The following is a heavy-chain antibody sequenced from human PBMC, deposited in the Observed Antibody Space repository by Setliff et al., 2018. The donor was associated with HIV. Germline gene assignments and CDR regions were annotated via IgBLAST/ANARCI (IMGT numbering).Heavy chain of an antibody. Sequence: ASVKVSCKASGYTFTSYGISWVRQAPGQGLEWMGSINPNTGGTNYAQKFQGRVTVTRDSPTRTAYMELKRLKSDDTAVYFCARDNRFDYNSGWPLDYWGQGTLVTVSS. CDR3: ARDNRFDYNSGWPLDY. J-gene: IGHJ4*02. D-gene: IGHD6-19*01. V-gene: IGHV1-2*02. CDR2: INPNTGGT. CDR1: GYTFTSYG.